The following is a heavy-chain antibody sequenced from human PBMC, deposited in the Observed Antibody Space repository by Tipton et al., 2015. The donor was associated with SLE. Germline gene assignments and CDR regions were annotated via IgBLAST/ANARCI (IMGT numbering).Heavy chain of an antibody. D-gene: IGHD3-22*01. CDR3: ARGDDSSGYYIDY. J-gene: IGHJ4*02. CDR2: VHYSGTT. V-gene: IGHV4-59*12. Sequence: TLSLTCTVSRGSITSYYWSWIRQPPGKGLEWIAYVHYSGTTNYNPSLRSRVTISIDTSESQFSLKLSSVTAADTAVYYCARGDDSSGYYIDYWGQGTLVTVSS. CDR1: RGSITSYY.